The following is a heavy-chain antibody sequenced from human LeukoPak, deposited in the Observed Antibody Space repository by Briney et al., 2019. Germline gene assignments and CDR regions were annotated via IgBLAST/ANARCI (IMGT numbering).Heavy chain of an antibody. CDR1: GYTFTGYY. CDR2: INPNSVGT. D-gene: IGHD3-9*01. CDR3: ARLRYFDWLSPGPFDY. J-gene: IGHJ4*02. V-gene: IGHV1-2*02. Sequence: ASVKVSCKASGYTFTGYYMHWVRQAPGQGLEWMGWINPNSVGTNYAQKFQGRVTMTRDTSISTAYMELSRLRSDDTAVYYCARLRYFDWLSPGPFDYWGQGTLVTVSS.